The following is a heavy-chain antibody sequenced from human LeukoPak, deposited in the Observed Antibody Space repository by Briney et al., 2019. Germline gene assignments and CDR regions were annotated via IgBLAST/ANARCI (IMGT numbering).Heavy chain of an antibody. D-gene: IGHD5-18*01. CDR2: IRYDGSNK. CDR3: AKDPEQLWPNFDY. Sequence: PGGSLRLSCAASGFTFSSYGMHWVRQAPGKGLEWVAFIRYDGSNKYYADSVKGRFTISRDNSKNTLYLQMNSLRAEDTAVYYSAKDPEQLWPNFDYWGQGTLVTVSS. J-gene: IGHJ4*02. V-gene: IGHV3-30*02. CDR1: GFTFSSYG.